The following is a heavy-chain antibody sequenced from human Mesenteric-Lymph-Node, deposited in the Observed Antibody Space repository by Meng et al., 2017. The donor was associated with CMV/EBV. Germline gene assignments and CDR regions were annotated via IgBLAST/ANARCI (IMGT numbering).Heavy chain of an antibody. V-gene: IGHV3-74*01. Sequence: GGSLRLSCVASGFTFSSYWTHWVRQAPGKGLVWVSRINSDGSSTSYADSVKGRFTISRDNARNTLYLQMNSLRAEDTAVYYCAKAFPIMIVVVITHGGYYFDYWGQGTLVTVSS. CDR1: GFTFSSYW. D-gene: IGHD3-22*01. J-gene: IGHJ4*02. CDR2: INSDGSST. CDR3: AKAFPIMIVVVITHGGYYFDY.